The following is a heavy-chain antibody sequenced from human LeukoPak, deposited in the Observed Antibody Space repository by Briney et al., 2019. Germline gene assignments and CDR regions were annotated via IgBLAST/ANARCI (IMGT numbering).Heavy chain of an antibody. V-gene: IGHV1-69*13. CDR1: GGTFSSYA. CDR2: IIPIFGTA. D-gene: IGHD3-22*01. CDR3: ARYYYDNNYHYYYGMDV. J-gene: IGHJ6*02. Sequence: SVKVSCKASGGTFSSYAISWVRQAPGQGLEWMGGIIPIFGTANYAQKFQGRVTITADESTSTAYMELSSLRSEDTAVYYCARYYYDNNYHYYYGMDVWGQGTTVTVSS.